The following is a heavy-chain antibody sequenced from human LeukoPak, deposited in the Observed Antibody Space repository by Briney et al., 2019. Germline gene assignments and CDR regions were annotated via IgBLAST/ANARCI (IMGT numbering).Heavy chain of an antibody. D-gene: IGHD3-16*02. CDR3: ATSYYDYVWGSYRPFDY. J-gene: IGHJ4*02. Sequence: ASVKVSCKVSGYTLTELSMHWVRQAPGKGLEWMRGFDPEDGETIYAQKFQGRVTMTEDTSTDTAYMELSSLRSEDTAVYYCATSYYDYVWGSYRPFDYWGQGTLVTVS. V-gene: IGHV1-24*01. CDR1: GYTLTELS. CDR2: FDPEDGET.